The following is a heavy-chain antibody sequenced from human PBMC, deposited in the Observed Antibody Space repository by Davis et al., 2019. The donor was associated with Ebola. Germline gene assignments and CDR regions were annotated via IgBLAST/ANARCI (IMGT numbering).Heavy chain of an antibody. CDR2: VKSKTDGGTT. V-gene: IGHV3-15*01. J-gene: IGHJ6*02. CDR1: GFTFSNVW. CDR3: ATWSGAG. Sequence: GESLKISCAASGFTFSNVWMTWVRQAPGKGLECVGRVKSKTDGGTTDYAAPVKGRFTISRDDSRNTLSLKRNSLHTEDTAVYYCATWSGAGWGQGTTVTVSS. D-gene: IGHD3-10*01.